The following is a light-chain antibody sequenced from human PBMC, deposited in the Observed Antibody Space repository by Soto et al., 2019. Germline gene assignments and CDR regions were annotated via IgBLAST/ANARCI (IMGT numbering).Light chain of an antibody. Sequence: IQMTQSPSTLSASVGDRVTITCRASQSISIWLAWYQQKPGKAPKLLIYKASTLKSGVPSRFSGSGSETEFTLTISGLQPGDSATYYCQQYNSYSPTFGQGTKVDIK. CDR2: KAS. CDR3: QQYNSYSPT. J-gene: IGKJ1*01. CDR1: QSISIW. V-gene: IGKV1-5*03.